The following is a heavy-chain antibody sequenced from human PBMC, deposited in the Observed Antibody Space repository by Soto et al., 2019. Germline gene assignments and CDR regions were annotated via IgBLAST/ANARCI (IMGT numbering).Heavy chain of an antibody. CDR3: ARDGYYYGSGSYYMRWFDP. D-gene: IGHD3-10*01. CDR1: GGSISSGDYY. Sequence: PSETLSLNGTVSGGSISSGDYYWSWVLQPPGKGLEWIGYIYYSGSTYYNPSLKSRVTISVDTSKNQFSLKLSSVTAADTAVYYCARDGYYYGSGSYYMRWFDPWGQGTLVTVSS. J-gene: IGHJ5*02. CDR2: IYYSGST. V-gene: IGHV4-30-4*01.